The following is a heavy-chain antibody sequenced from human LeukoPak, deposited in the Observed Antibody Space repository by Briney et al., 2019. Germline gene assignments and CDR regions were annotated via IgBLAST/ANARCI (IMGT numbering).Heavy chain of an antibody. J-gene: IGHJ4*02. CDR1: GYTLTGYY. Sequence: VASVSVSCKASGYTLTGYYMYWVRHAPGHGRVCVGWVNSNNCYTYYTQEFQGRVNMTRDTSISTAYMELSRLRCDDRAVYYCARGISAGFFAGLDYWGQRTLVTVSS. D-gene: IGHD6-13*01. V-gene: IGHV1-2*02. CDR2: VNSNNCYT. CDR3: ARGISAGFFAGLDY.